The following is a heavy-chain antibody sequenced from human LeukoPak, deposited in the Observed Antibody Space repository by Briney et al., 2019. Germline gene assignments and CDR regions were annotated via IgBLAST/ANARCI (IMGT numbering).Heavy chain of an antibody. J-gene: IGHJ4*02. CDR1: GFTFSTYG. Sequence: PGGSLRLSCAASGFTFSTYGMHWVRQAPGKGLEWVAVISYDGDNKYFADSVKGRFTISRDNSKNTLYLQMNSLRAEDTAVYYCAKGEKYYDSSGPIDYWGQGTLVTVSS. CDR2: ISYDGDNK. CDR3: AKGEKYYDSSGPIDY. V-gene: IGHV3-30*18. D-gene: IGHD3-22*01.